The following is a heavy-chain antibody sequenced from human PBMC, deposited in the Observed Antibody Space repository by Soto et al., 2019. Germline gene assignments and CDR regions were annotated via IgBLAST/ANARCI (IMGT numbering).Heavy chain of an antibody. V-gene: IGHV1-18*01. Sequence: QVQLVQSGAEVKKPGASVKVSCKASGYTFTSYGISWVRQAPGQGLEWMGWISAYNGNTNYAQKLQGRVTMTTDTSTSTAYIELRSLRSDYTAVYYCARRKGIGTSSHGMDVWGQGTTVTVSS. CDR1: GYTFTSYG. CDR3: ARRKGIGTSSHGMDV. CDR2: ISAYNGNT. D-gene: IGHD1-1*01. J-gene: IGHJ6*02.